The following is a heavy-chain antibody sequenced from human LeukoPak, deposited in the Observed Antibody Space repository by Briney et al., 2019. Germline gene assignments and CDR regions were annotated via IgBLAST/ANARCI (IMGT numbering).Heavy chain of an antibody. CDR2: IHSSGTS. J-gene: IGHJ6*03. CDR1: GGSISSGGYY. V-gene: IGHV4-61*02. CDR3: ARATVRDSYYYYYMDV. Sequence: PSQTLSLTCTVSGGSISSGGYYWSWIRQTAGKGLEWIARIHSSGTSNYNPSLRSRVTVSVDTSKNQFYLKLSSVTAADTAVYYCARATVRDSYYYYYMDVWGKGTTVTVSS. D-gene: IGHD4-11*01.